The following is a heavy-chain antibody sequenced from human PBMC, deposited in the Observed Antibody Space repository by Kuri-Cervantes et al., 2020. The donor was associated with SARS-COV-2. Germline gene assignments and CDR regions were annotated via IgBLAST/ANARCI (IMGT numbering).Heavy chain of an antibody. CDR1: GGSISGSSYY. Sequence: SETLSLTCTVSGGSISGSSYYWGWIRQPPGKGLEWVGTISHGGGSFYNPSVKRPVAMSVDTSKNQFSLRLTSVTAADTALYYCARHAVYGSSFWVDFWGQGALVTVSS. V-gene: IGHV4-39*01. CDR2: ISHGGGS. CDR3: ARHAVYGSSFWVDF. D-gene: IGHD6-6*01. J-gene: IGHJ4*02.